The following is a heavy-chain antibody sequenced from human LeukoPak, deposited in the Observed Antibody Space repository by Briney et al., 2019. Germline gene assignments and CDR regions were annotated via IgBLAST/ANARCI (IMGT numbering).Heavy chain of an antibody. CDR1: GFTVSSSY. J-gene: IGHJ4*02. Sequence: GGSLRLSCAASGFTVSSSYMSWVRQPPGKGLEWVSVIFSGGSTNYADSVKGRFTISRDNSKNTLYLQMNSLRAEDTAVYYCARDSRGMATITGIDYWGQGTLVTVSS. CDR2: IFSGGST. V-gene: IGHV3-53*01. D-gene: IGHD5-24*01. CDR3: ARDSRGMATITGIDY.